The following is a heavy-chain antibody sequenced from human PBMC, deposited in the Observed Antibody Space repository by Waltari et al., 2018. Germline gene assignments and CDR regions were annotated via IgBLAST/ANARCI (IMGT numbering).Heavy chain of an antibody. J-gene: IGHJ6*02. D-gene: IGHD2-2*01. Sequence: QVQLQQWGAGLLKPSETLSLTCAVYGGSFSGYYWSWIRQPPGKGLEWIGEINHSGSTNYNPSLKSRVTISVDTSKNQFSLKLSSVTAADTAVYYCARAACSTSCYALGPRRGGMDVWGQGTTVTVSS. V-gene: IGHV4-34*01. CDR3: ARAACSTSCYALGPRRGGMDV. CDR2: INHSGST. CDR1: GGSFSGYY.